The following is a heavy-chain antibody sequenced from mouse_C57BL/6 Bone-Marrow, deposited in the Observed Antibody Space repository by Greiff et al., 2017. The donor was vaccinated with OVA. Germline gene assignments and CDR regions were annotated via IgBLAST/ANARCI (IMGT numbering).Heavy chain of an antibody. V-gene: IGHV5-6*01. CDR2: ISSGGSYT. J-gene: IGHJ2*01. Sequence: DVLLLESGGDLVKPGGSLKLSCAASGFTFSSYGMSWVRQTPDKRLEWVATISSGGSYTYYPDSVKGRFTISRDNAKNTLYLQMSSLKSEDTAMYYCARHYYGSSDYWGQGTTLTVSS. CDR3: ARHYYGSSDY. D-gene: IGHD1-1*01. CDR1: GFTFSSYG.